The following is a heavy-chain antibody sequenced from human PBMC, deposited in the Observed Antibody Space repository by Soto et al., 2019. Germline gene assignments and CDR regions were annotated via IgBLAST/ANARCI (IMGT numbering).Heavy chain of an antibody. Sequence: PSETLSLTCTVSGGSISSYYWSWIRQPPGKGLEWIGYIYYSGSTNYNPSLKSRVTISVDTSKNQFSLKLSSVTAADTAVYYCARLAPRDIVVVPAAPAGWFDPWGQGTLVTVSS. CDR1: GGSISSYY. V-gene: IGHV4-59*08. D-gene: IGHD2-2*01. CDR2: IYYSGST. J-gene: IGHJ5*02. CDR3: ARLAPRDIVVVPAAPAGWFDP.